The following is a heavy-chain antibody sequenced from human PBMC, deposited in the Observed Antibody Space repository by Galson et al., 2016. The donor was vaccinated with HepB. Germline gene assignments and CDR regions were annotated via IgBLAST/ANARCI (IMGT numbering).Heavy chain of an antibody. J-gene: IGHJ6*02. D-gene: IGHD2-2*01. V-gene: IGHV3-30*02. CDR2: IGFDGSNK. CDR3: AKDNWHYSNFYGMDV. CDR1: GFMFSNFG. Sequence: SLRLSCAASGFMFSNFGMHWVRQAPGKGLEWVALIGFDGSNKFYADSVKGRFTVSRDNSKNILYLQLTSLRAEDTALYYCAKDNWHYSNFYGMDVWGQGTTVTVSS.